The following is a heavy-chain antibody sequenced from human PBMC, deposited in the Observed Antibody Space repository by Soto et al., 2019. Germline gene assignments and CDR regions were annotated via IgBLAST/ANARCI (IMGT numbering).Heavy chain of an antibody. CDR2: TYYRSKWYN. J-gene: IGHJ6*02. V-gene: IGHV6-1*01. Sequence: SQTLSLTCAISGDSVSSNSAAWNWIRQSPSRGLEWLGRTYYRSKWYNDYAVSVKSRITINPDTSKNQFSLQLNSVTPEDTAVYVXSTEGFFLYSYDFHYYYGMDVWGQGTTVTVSS. CDR3: STEGFFLYSYDFHYYYGMDV. D-gene: IGHD5-18*01. CDR1: GDSVSSNSAA.